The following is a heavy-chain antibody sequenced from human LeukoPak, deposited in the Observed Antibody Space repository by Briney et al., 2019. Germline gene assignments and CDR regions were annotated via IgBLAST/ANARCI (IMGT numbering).Heavy chain of an antibody. CDR1: GGSISGYY. CDR3: ARGDSGSYYDSSGSISYYFDF. D-gene: IGHD3-22*01. CDR2: IYYSGST. J-gene: IGHJ4*02. V-gene: IGHV4-59*01. Sequence: SETLSLTCTVSGGSISGYYWSWIRQPPGKGLEWIGYIYYSGSTNYNPSLKSRVTISVDTSKNQFSLKLSSVTAADTAVYYCARGDSGSYYDSSGSISYYFDFWGQGTLVTVSS.